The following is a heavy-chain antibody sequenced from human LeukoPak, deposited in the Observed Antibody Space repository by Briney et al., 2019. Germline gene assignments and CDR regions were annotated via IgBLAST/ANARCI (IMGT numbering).Heavy chain of an antibody. D-gene: IGHD1-26*01. CDR3: ARGGIVRYRSNWFDT. CDR2: ISSSSNTI. CDR1: GFTFSSYE. V-gene: IGHV3-48*03. Sequence: GGSLRLSCAASGFTFSSYEMNWVRQAPGKGLEWVSYISSSSNTIYYADSVKGRFTISRDNAKNSLYLQMNSLRAEDTAVYYCARGGIVRYRSNWFDTWGQGTLVTVSS. J-gene: IGHJ5*02.